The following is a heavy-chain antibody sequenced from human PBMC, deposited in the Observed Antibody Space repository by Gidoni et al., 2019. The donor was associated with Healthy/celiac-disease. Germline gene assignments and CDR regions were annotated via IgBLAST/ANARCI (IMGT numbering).Heavy chain of an antibody. CDR1: GYTFTSYY. CDR2: INPSGGST. J-gene: IGHJ3*02. CDR3: ARGHSFEGGATYAFDI. V-gene: IGHV1-46*01. Sequence: QVQLVQSGAEVKKPGASVKVSCKASGYTFTSYYMHWVRQAPGQGLEWMGIINPSGGSTSYAQKFQGRVTMTRYTSTSTVYMELSSLRSEDTAVYYCARGHSFEGGATYAFDIWGQGTMVTVSS. D-gene: IGHD1-26*01.